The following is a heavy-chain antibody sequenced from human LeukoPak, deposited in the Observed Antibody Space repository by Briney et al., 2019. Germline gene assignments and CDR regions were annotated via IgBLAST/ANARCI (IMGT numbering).Heavy chain of an antibody. CDR2: INHSGST. D-gene: IGHD4-23*01. Sequence: SETLSLNCAVYGGSFSGYYWSWIRQPPGKGLEWIGEINHSGSTNHNPSLKSRVTISVDTSKNQFSLKLSSVTAADTAVYYCATYGGNSGGVVDYWGQGTLVTVSS. CDR1: GGSFSGYY. V-gene: IGHV4-34*01. J-gene: IGHJ4*02. CDR3: ATYGGNSGGVVDY.